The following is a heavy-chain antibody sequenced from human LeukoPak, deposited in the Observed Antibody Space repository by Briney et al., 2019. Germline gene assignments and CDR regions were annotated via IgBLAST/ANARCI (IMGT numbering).Heavy chain of an antibody. V-gene: IGHV4-59*12. Sequence: SETLFLTCTVSGGSISSYYWSWIRQPPGKGLEWIGYIYYSGSTNYNPSLKSRVTISVDTSKNQFSLKLSSVTAADTAMYYCTRRARQQMVGNWFDPWGRGTPVTVSS. CDR3: TRRARQQMVGNWFDP. D-gene: IGHD6-13*01. CDR2: IYYSGST. CDR1: GGSISSYY. J-gene: IGHJ5*02.